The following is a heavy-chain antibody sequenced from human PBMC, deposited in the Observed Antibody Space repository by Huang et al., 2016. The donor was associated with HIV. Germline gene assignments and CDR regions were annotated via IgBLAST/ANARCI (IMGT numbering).Heavy chain of an antibody. CDR1: GYMFTTYA. V-gene: IGHV7-4-1*02. CDR3: ARSGLPRAFDY. D-gene: IGHD3-10*01. Sequence: QVQLVQSGSELKKPGASVKVSCKASGYMFTTYAMNWVRQAPGQGLEWMGWVNAITEKSTFAQGFTGRFVFSLDTSVSTAYLQISSLKAEDTAIYYCARSGLPRAFDYWGQGTLITVSS. CDR2: VNAITEKS. J-gene: IGHJ4*02.